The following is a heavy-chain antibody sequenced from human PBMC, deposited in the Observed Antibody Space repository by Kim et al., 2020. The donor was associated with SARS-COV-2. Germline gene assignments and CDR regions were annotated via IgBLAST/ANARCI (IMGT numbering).Heavy chain of an antibody. CDR1: GGSFSGYY. D-gene: IGHD6-13*01. Sequence: SETLSLTCAVYGGSFSGYYWNWIRQPQGQGLEWIGEINHSGSTNYNPSLKSRVTISVDTSKNQFSLTLSSVTAADTDVYYCARDLAAESYYGGMDVWGQGTTVTVSS. J-gene: IGHJ6*02. CDR3: ARDLAAESYYGGMDV. V-gene: IGHV4-34*01. CDR2: INHSGST.